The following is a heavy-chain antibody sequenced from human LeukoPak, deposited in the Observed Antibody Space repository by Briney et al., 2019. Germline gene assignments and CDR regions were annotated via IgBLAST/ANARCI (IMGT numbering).Heavy chain of an antibody. D-gene: IGHD3-10*01. CDR2: INWNGGST. Sequence: PGGSLRLSCVASGFTFEDYGMSWVRQVPGTGLEWVSGINWNGGSTAYADSVRGRFTISRDNAKNSLYLQMNSLTDEDTAIYYCARESQWFGASPISGYYSMDVWGRGTTVSVSS. CDR1: GFTFEDYG. J-gene: IGHJ6*04. CDR3: ARESQWFGASPISGYYSMDV. V-gene: IGHV3-20*04.